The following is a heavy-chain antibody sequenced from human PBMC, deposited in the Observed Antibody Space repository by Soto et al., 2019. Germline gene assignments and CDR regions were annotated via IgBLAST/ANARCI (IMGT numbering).Heavy chain of an antibody. CDR2: IYHTGDR. V-gene: IGHV4-4*02. J-gene: IGHJ6*02. D-gene: IGHD2-2*01. CDR3: ARALYCTTPNCWDYFHYYNIHV. CDR1: GYSGNNTDW. Sequence: DNLSRTCFVYGYSGNNTDWWGWVRQVPVKELDCSEEIYHTGDRHYMPHLRGRITLSVDTSNKQLSLKLPSVTAADTAVYYCARALYCTTPNCWDYFHYYNIHVWSQGTAVTVSS.